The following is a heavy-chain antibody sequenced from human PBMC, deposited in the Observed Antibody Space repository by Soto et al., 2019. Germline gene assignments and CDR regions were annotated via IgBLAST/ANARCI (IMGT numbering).Heavy chain of an antibody. CDR2: IYYSGST. D-gene: IGHD6-19*01. V-gene: IGHV4-61*01. CDR3: ARSGSGSGWL. CDR1: GGSVSSGRFY. Sequence: LSLTCTVSGGSVSSGRFYWSWIRQPPGKGLEWIGYIYYSGSTKYNPSLRSRVTISVDTSKNQFSLKLTSVAAADTAVYYCARSGSGSGWLGGQGTLVTVSS. J-gene: IGHJ4*02.